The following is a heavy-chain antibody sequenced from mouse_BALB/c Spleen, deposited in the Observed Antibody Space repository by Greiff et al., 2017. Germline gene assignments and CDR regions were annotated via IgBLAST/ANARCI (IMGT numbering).Heavy chain of an antibody. CDR1: GYTFTSYW. CDR2: IYPGSGST. Sequence: LQQPGSELVRPGASVKLSCKASGYTFTSYWMHWVKQRPGQGLEWIGNIYPGSGSTNYDEKFKSKATLTVDTSYSTAYMQLSSLTSEDSAVYYCTRSTARATSYYAMDYWGQGTSVTVSS. J-gene: IGHJ4*01. D-gene: IGHD3-1*01. V-gene: IGHV1S22*01. CDR3: TRSTARATSYYAMDY.